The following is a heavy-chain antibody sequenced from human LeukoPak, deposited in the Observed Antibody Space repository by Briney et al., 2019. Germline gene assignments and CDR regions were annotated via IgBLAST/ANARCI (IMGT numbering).Heavy chain of an antibody. CDR3: AKDSGSSNAFDY. J-gene: IGHJ4*02. Sequence: ASVKVSCKASGFTFTGYYMHWVRQAPGQGLEWMGWMNPNSGGTHYAQKFQGSVTMTRDTSISTAYMELSRLRFDDTAVYYCAKDSGSSNAFDYWGQGTLVTVSS. CDR1: GFTFTGYY. D-gene: IGHD1-26*01. V-gene: IGHV1-2*02. CDR2: MNPNSGGT.